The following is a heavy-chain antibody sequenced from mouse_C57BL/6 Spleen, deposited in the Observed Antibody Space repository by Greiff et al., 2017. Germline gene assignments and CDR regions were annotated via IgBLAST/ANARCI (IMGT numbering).Heavy chain of an antibody. V-gene: IGHV1-64*01. CDR1: GYTFTSYW. CDR3: AREGVYYDYERTWFAY. Sequence: QVQLQQPGAELVKPGASVKLSCKASGYTFTSYWMHWVKQRPGQGLEWIGMIHPNSGSTNYNEKFKSKATLTVDKSSSTAYMQLSSLTSEDSAVYYCAREGVYYDYERTWFAYWGQGTLVTVSA. J-gene: IGHJ3*01. D-gene: IGHD2-4*01. CDR2: IHPNSGST.